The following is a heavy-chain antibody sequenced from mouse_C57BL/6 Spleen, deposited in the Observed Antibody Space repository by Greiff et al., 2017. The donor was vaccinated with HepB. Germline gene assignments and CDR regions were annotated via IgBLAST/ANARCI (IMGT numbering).Heavy chain of an antibody. D-gene: IGHD1-1*01. V-gene: IGHV5-9*01. Sequence: EVKLMESGGGLVKPGGSLKLSCAASGFTFSSYTMSWVRQTPEKRLEWVATISGGGGNTYYPDSVKGRLTISRDNAKNTLYLQMSSLRSEDTALYYCARRDYGSRYWYFDVWGTGTTVTVSS. CDR2: ISGGGGNT. CDR1: GFTFSSYT. CDR3: ARRDYGSRYWYFDV. J-gene: IGHJ1*03.